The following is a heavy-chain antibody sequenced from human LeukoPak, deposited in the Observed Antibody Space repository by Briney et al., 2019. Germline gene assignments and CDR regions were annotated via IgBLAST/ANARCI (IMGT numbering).Heavy chain of an antibody. CDR3: AKDISLTGYYGSDY. CDR1: GFTFSSYW. CDR2: ISGSGGST. V-gene: IGHV3-23*01. D-gene: IGHD3-9*01. J-gene: IGHJ4*02. Sequence: PGGSLRLSCAASGFTFSSYWMSWVRQAPGKGLEWVSAISGSGGSTYYADSVKGRFTISRDNSKNMLYLQMNSLRAEDTAVYYCAKDISLTGYYGSDYWGQGTLVTVSS.